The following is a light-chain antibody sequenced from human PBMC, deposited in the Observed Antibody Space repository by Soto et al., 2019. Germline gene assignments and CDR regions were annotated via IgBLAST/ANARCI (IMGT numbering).Light chain of an antibody. V-gene: IGLV1-40*01. CDR1: SSSIGAGYE. J-gene: IGLJ2*01. CDR3: QSYDRSLSASV. Sequence: QSVLTQPPSVSGAPGQRVTISCTGSSSSIGAGYEVHWYQQLPVTAPKLLMYGNNNRPSGVPDRFSGSKSGTSASLAITGLQAEDEADYYCQSYDRSLSASVFGGGTKLTVL. CDR2: GNN.